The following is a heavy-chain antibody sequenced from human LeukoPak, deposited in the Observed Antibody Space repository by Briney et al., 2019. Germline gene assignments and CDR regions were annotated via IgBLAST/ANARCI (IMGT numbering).Heavy chain of an antibody. Sequence: PGGSLRLSCAASGFTFSDYYMSWIRQAPGKGLEWVSYISSSGSTIYYADSVKGRFTISRDNAKNSLYLQMNSLRAEDTAVYYCARDRYYGSGSYYSRFLFDYWGQGTLVTVSS. CDR2: ISSSGSTI. CDR3: ARDRYYGSGSYYSRFLFDY. V-gene: IGHV3-11*01. D-gene: IGHD3-10*01. J-gene: IGHJ4*02. CDR1: GFTFSDYY.